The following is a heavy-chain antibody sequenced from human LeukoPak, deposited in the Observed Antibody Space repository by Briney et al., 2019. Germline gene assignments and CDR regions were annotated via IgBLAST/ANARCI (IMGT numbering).Heavy chain of an antibody. CDR3: ARGAALDTLDYYYYMDV. CDR1: GGTFSSYA. CDR2: IIPIFGTA. J-gene: IGHJ6*03. V-gene: IGHV1-69*13. D-gene: IGHD3-9*01. Sequence: SVKVSCKASGGTFSSYAISWARQAPGQGLEWMGGIIPIFGTANYAQKFQGRVTITADESTSTAYMELSSLRSEDTAVYYCARGAALDTLDYYYYMDVWGKGTTVTVSS.